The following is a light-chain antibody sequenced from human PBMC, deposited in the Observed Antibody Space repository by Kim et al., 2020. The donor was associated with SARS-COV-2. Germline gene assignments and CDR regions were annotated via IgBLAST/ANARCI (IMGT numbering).Light chain of an antibody. J-gene: IGKJ2*01. CDR2: DVS. CDR3: QQYHNYYT. Sequence: EIVMTQSPVTLSVSPGERATLSCRASQTVTGRLAWYQQKSGQAPRLVMYDVSTRASGIPARFSGSGSGTEFTLTISSLESEDFAVYYCQQYHNYYTFGQGTKV. V-gene: IGKV3-15*01. CDR1: QTVTGR.